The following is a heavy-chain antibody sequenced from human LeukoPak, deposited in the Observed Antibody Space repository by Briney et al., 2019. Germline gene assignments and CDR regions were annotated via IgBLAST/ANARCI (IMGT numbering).Heavy chain of an antibody. J-gene: IGHJ4*02. Sequence: GGSLRLSSAASGFTFSSYAMSWVRQAPGKGLEWVSAISGSGGSTYYADSVKGRFTISRDNSKNTLYLQMNSLRAEDTAVYYCAKDEIVYCGGDCYSNYWGQGTLVTVSS. D-gene: IGHD2-21*02. CDR3: AKDEIVYCGGDCYSNY. V-gene: IGHV3-23*01. CDR1: GFTFSSYA. CDR2: ISGSGGST.